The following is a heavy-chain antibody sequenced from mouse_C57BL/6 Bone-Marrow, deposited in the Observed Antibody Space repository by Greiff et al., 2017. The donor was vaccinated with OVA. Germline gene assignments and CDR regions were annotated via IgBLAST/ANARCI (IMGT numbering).Heavy chain of an antibody. CDR1: GISITTGNYR. V-gene: IGHV3-5*01. CDR3: ARDGGIYYDYDGGYFDV. D-gene: IGHD2-4*01. Sequence: EVQLVESGPGLVKPSQTVFLTCTVTGISITTGNYRWSWIRQFPGNKLEWIGYIYYSGTITYNPSLTSRTTITRDTPKNQFFLEMNSLTAEDTATYYCARDGGIYYDYDGGYFDVWGTGTTVTVSS. J-gene: IGHJ1*03. CDR2: IYYSGTI.